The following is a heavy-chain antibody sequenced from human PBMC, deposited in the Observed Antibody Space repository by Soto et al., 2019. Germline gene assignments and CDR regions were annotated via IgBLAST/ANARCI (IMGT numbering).Heavy chain of an antibody. V-gene: IGHV4-59*01. CDR1: GGSIGYYY. D-gene: IGHD3-10*01. J-gene: IGHJ4*02. Sequence: SETLSLTCSISGGSIGYYYWSWIRQPPGKGLEWIGYIYYSGSTTYNPSLKSRVTISVDTSKNKFFLKLSSVTAADTAVYYCARCYGSGSYYNGLFDHWGQGTLVTVYS. CDR2: IYYSGST. CDR3: ARCYGSGSYYNGLFDH.